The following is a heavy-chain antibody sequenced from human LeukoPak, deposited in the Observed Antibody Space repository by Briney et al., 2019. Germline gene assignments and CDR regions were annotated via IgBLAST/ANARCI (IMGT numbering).Heavy chain of an antibody. J-gene: IGHJ4*02. Sequence: PGGSLRLSCAASGFTFSSYSMNWVRQAPGKGLEWVSYISSSSSTIYYADSVKGRFTISRDNAKNSLYLQMNSLRAEDTAVYYCAREAQIITMVRGYFDYWGQGTLVTVSS. CDR1: GFTFSSYS. D-gene: IGHD3-10*01. CDR3: AREAQIITMVRGYFDY. V-gene: IGHV3-48*01. CDR2: ISSSSSTI.